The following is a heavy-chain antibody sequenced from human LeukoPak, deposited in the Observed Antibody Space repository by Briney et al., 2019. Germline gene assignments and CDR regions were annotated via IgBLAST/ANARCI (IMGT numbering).Heavy chain of an antibody. D-gene: IGHD2-21*02. CDR1: GITFSSFG. Sequence: PGGFLRLSCAAPGITFSSFGMHWLRQAPGKGLEWVAFIWYDGSNKYYADSVKGRFTISRDNSKNTLYLQMNSLRAEDTAVYFCAKESGDCGADCLALSDYGGLGTLVTVSS. CDR2: IWYDGSNK. J-gene: IGHJ4*02. CDR3: AKESGDCGADCLALSDY. V-gene: IGHV3-30*02.